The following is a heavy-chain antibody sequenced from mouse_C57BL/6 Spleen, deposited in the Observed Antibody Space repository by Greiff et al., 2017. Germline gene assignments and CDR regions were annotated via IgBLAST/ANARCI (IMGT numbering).Heavy chain of an antibody. CDR2: IWWDDDK. J-gene: IGHJ4*01. Sequence: QVTLKVSGPGILQPSQTLSLTCSFSGFSLSTFGMGVGWIRQPSGKGLEWLAHIWWDDDKYYNPALKSRLTISKDTSQNQVFLKIANVDTADTATYYCARPYYYGSSYYAMDYWGQGTSVTVSS. CDR1: GFSLSTFGMG. D-gene: IGHD1-1*01. V-gene: IGHV8-8*01. CDR3: ARPYYYGSSYYAMDY.